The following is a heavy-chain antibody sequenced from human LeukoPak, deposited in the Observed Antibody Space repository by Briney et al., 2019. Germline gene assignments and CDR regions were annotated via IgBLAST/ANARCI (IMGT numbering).Heavy chain of an antibody. D-gene: IGHD6-13*01. CDR3: ARSRQISSSWYGHYYYYYMDV. CDR2: IYYSGNT. J-gene: IGHJ6*03. Sequence: SETLSLTCTVSGGSISSSNSYWGWIRQPPGKGLEWIGSIYYSGNTYYNASLKSQVSISIDTSKNQFSLRLTSVTAADTAVYYCARSRQISSSWYGHYYYYYMDVWGKGTTVTISS. CDR1: GGSISSSNSY. V-gene: IGHV4-39*01.